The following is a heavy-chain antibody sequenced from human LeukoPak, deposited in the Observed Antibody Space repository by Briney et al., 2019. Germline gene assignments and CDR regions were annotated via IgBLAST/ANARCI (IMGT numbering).Heavy chain of an antibody. CDR1: GGSISSYY. Sequence: SETLSLTCTVSGGSISSYYWSWIRQPAGKGLEWIGRIYTSGSTNYNPSLKSRVTMSVDTSKNQFSLKLSSVTAADTAVYYCARVYYDYVWESYYFDYWGQGTLVTVSS. CDR2: IYTSGST. D-gene: IGHD3-16*01. J-gene: IGHJ4*02. V-gene: IGHV4-4*07. CDR3: ARVYYDYVWESYYFDY.